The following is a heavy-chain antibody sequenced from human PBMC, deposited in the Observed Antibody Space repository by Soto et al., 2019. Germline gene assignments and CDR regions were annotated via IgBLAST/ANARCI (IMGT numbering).Heavy chain of an antibody. CDR2: IVVGSGNT. Sequence: SVKVSCKASGFTFTSSAVQWVRQARGQRLEWIGWIVVGSGNTNYAQKFQERVTITRDMSTSTAYMELSSLRSEDTAVYYCAALLGGYYYRFDYWGQGTLVTVSS. J-gene: IGHJ4*02. D-gene: IGHD3-22*01. CDR3: AALLGGYYYRFDY. CDR1: GFTFTSSA. V-gene: IGHV1-58*01.